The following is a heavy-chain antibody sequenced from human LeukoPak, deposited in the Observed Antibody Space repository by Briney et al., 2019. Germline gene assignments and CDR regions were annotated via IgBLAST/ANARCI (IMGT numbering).Heavy chain of an antibody. CDR3: ARKLWFGEPCCYFDY. CDR2: ISSSSSYI. CDR1: GFTFSSYT. V-gene: IGHV3-21*01. D-gene: IGHD3-10*01. Sequence: GGSLRLSCAASGFTFSSYTMNWVRQAPGKGLEWVSSISSSSSYIYYADSVKGRFTISRDNAKNSLHLQMNSLRAEDTAVYYCARKLWFGEPCCYFDYWGQGTLVTVSS. J-gene: IGHJ4*02.